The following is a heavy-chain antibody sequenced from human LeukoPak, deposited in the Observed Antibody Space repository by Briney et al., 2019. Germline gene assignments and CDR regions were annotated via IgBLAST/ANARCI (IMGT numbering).Heavy chain of an antibody. V-gene: IGHV3-11*06. CDR3: ARDHRPDYGSGSYFDY. Sequence: GGSLRLSCAASGFTFSDYYMSWIRQAPGKGLEWVSYISSSSSYTNYADSVKGRFAISRDNAKNSLYLRMNSLRAEDTAVYYCARDHRPDYGSGSYFDYWGQGTLVTVSS. D-gene: IGHD3-10*01. CDR2: ISSSSSYT. J-gene: IGHJ4*02. CDR1: GFTFSDYY.